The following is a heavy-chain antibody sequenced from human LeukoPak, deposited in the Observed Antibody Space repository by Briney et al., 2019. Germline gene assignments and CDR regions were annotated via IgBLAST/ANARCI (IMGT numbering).Heavy chain of an antibody. J-gene: IGHJ4*02. CDR2: ISTSSIYI. CDR1: GFTFSSHY. V-gene: IGHV3-21*01. Sequence: GGSLRLSCAASGFTFSSHYMNWLRQAPGKGLQGVSSISTSSIYIYYADSVKGRFTISRDNAKNSLYLQMNSLRAEDTAVYYCASIRMGAAAGYDPYYFDYWGQGTLVTVSS. CDR3: ASIRMGAAAGYDPYYFDY. D-gene: IGHD6-13*01.